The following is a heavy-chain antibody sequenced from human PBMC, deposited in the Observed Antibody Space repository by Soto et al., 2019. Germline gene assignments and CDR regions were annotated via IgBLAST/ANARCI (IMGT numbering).Heavy chain of an antibody. Sequence: SETLSLTCTVSGGSISSGDYYWSWIRQPPGKGLEWIGYIYYSGSTYYNPSLKSRVTISVDTSKNQFSLKLSSVTAADTAVYYCARSHEVVTRRGHAFDIWGQGTMVTVSS. CDR3: ARSHEVVTRRGHAFDI. CDR2: IYYSGST. CDR1: GGSISSGDYY. J-gene: IGHJ3*02. V-gene: IGHV4-30-4*01. D-gene: IGHD3-22*01.